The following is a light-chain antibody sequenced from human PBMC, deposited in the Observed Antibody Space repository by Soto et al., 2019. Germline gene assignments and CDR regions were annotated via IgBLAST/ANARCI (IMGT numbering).Light chain of an antibody. CDR3: ATWDDSLNAVV. CDR2: YDD. CDR1: TSNIGTNA. V-gene: IGLV1-36*01. J-gene: IGLJ2*01. Sequence: QSVLTQPPSVSEAPGQRVTISCSGRTSNIGTNAVNWYQQLPGKAPKLLIYYDDLLPSRVSDRFSASKSGTSASLAISGLQSEDEADYYCATWDDSLNAVVFGGGTKLTV.